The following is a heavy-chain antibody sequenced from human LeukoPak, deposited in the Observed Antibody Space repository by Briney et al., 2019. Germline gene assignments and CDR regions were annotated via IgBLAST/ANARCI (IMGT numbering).Heavy chain of an antibody. D-gene: IGHD6-13*01. CDR1: GGTFSSYA. CDR2: IIPILGTA. V-gene: IGHV1-69*10. CDR3: ASPARIAAAGAHFDY. Sequence: SVKVSCKATGGTFSSYAISWVRQAPGQGLEWMGGIIPILGTANYAQKFQGRVTITADKSTSTAYMELSSLRSEDTAVYYCASPARIAAAGAHFDYWGQGTLVTVSS. J-gene: IGHJ4*02.